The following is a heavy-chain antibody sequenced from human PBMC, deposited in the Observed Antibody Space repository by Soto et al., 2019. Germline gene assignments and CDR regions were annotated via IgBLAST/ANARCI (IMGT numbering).Heavy chain of an antibody. V-gene: IGHV4-59*01. CDR1: GGSISSYY. D-gene: IGHD2-2*01. Sequence: PSETLSLTCTVSGGSISSYYWSWIRQPPGKGLEWIGYIYYSGSTNYNPSLKSRVTISVDTSKNQFSLKLSSVTAADTAVYYCARGIVVVPAAIRRVEYYYYYYMDVWGKGTTVTVS. CDR3: ARGIVVVPAAIRRVEYYYYYYMDV. CDR2: IYYSGST. J-gene: IGHJ6*03.